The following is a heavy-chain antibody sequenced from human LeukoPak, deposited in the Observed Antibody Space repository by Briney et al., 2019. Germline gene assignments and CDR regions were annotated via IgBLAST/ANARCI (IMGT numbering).Heavy chain of an antibody. CDR3: ARILAAVVDY. V-gene: IGHV1-18*04. J-gene: IGHJ4*02. D-gene: IGHD6-19*01. Sequence: GASVKVSCKASGYTFTGYYMHWVRQAPGQGLEWMGWISAYNGNTNYAQKLQGRVTMTTDTSTSTAYMELRSLRSDDTAVYYCARILAAVVDYWGQGTLVTVSS. CDR1: GYTFTGYY. CDR2: ISAYNGNT.